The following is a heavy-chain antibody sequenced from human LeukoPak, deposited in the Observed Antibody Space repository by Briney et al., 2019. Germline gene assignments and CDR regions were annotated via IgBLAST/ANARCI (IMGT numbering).Heavy chain of an antibody. J-gene: IGHJ4*02. D-gene: IGHD6-13*01. CDR3: ARENSNSWYLDY. Sequence: SETLSLTCTVSGGSISTYYWSWIRQPPGEGLEWIGYIYNSGSTNHNPSLKSRVTISVDTSKNQFSLKLSSVTAADTAVYYCARENSNSWYLDYWGQGTLVTVSS. CDR1: GGSISTYY. V-gene: IGHV4-59*01. CDR2: IYNSGST.